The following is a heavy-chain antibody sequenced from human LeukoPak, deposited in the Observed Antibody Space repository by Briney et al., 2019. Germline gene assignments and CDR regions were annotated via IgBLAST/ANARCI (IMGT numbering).Heavy chain of an antibody. CDR2: ISAYNGNT. V-gene: IGHV1-18*01. CDR3: ARSFVVVPAADIDP. CDR1: GYTFTSYA. J-gene: IGHJ5*02. Sequence: ASVKVSCKASGYTFTSYAMHWVRQAPGQGLEWMGWISAYNGNTNYAQKLQGRVTMTTDTSTSTAYMELGRLRSDGTAVYYCARSFVVVPAADIDPWGQGTLVTVSS. D-gene: IGHD2-2*01.